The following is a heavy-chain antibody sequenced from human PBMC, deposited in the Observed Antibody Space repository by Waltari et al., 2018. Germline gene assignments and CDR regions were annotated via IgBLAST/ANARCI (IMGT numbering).Heavy chain of an antibody. J-gene: IGHJ4*02. Sequence: QLQLQESGSGLVKPSQTLSLTCAVSGYSISSGYYWGWIRQPPGKGLEWIGSIYHSGSTYYNPSLKSRVTISVDTSKNQFSLKLSSVTAADTAVYYCARVSSGSIDWGQGTLVTVSS. CDR3: ARVSSGSID. CDR1: GYSISSGYY. CDR2: IYHSGST. D-gene: IGHD3-22*01. V-gene: IGHV4-38-2*01.